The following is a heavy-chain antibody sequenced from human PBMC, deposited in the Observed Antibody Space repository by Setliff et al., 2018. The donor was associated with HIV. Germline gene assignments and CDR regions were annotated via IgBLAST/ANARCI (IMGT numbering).Heavy chain of an antibody. CDR3: ARVRPGVECTKTRCYAAVDL. CDR1: GGTFSRHT. CDR2: IIPIFGTT. J-gene: IGHJ1*01. Sequence: ASVKVSCKSSGGTFSRHTISWVRQAPGQGLEWMGGIIPIFGTTNYGQNFQGRVSITADASTSTAYMELSSLTSEDTAVYYCARVRPGVECTKTRCYAAVDLRGEGTVVTV. D-gene: IGHD2-2*01. V-gene: IGHV1-69*13.